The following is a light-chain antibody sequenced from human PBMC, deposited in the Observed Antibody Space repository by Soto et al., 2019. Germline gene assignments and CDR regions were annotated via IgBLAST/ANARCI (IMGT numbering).Light chain of an antibody. J-gene: IGKJ1*01. CDR3: QQYNNGPRT. V-gene: IGKV3-15*01. Sequence: EIVMTQSPATLSVSPGERATLSCRASQSVSNNLAWYQQKPGQAPRLLIYGASTRATGIPARFSGSGSGTEFTLTISSLQSEDFAVYSCQQYNNGPRTFGQGTKVEIK. CDR1: QSVSNN. CDR2: GAS.